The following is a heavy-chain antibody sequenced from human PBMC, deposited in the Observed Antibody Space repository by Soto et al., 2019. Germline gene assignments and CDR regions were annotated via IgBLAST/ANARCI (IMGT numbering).Heavy chain of an antibody. Sequence: QITLKESGPTLVKPTQTLTLTCSFSGFSFSPRGVGVGWIRQPPGKAPECLAVIYSNDHKRYNPSLQTRVSIPKDPSKSQGVLTMTTRDPANKATYFCAHRNRVGPVPAEFAFWGQEYWSPSPQ. V-gene: IGHV2-5*01. CDR2: IYSNDHK. CDR3: AHRNRVGPVPAEFAF. CDR1: GFSFSPRGVG. D-gene: IGHD1-26*01. J-gene: IGHJ4*01.